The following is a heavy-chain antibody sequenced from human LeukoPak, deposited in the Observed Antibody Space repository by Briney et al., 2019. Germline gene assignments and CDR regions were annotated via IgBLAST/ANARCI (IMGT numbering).Heavy chain of an antibody. CDR1: GFTFSNYA. Sequence: GGSLRLSCAASGFTFSNYAMSWVRQAPGKGLEWVSSISATDGTTDYADSVKGRFTISRDNSKNTLYLQVNSLRAEDTAVYYCGDSSLDYWGQGTLVTVSS. V-gene: IGHV3-23*01. D-gene: IGHD6-13*01. CDR2: ISATDGTT. J-gene: IGHJ4*02. CDR3: GDSSLDY.